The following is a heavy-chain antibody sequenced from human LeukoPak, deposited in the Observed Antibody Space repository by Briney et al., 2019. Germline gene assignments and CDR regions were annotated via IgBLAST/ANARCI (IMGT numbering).Heavy chain of an antibody. V-gene: IGHV4-34*01. Sequence: PSETLSLTCAVYGGSFCAYYWSWIRQAPGKGLEWIGEINHSESTNYNPSLKSRVTISLDTSKKQFSLKLRSVTAADTAVYYCARRPLRFGEDYFDDWGQGTLVTVSS. CDR3: ARRPLRFGEDYFDD. CDR1: GGSFCAYY. J-gene: IGHJ4*02. D-gene: IGHD3-10*01. CDR2: INHSEST.